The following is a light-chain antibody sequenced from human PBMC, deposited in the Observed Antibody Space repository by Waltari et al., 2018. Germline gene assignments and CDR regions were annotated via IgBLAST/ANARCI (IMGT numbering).Light chain of an antibody. CDR2: AAS. J-gene: IGKJ2*01. CDR1: KNIRNY. V-gene: IGKV1-39*01. CDR3: QQTYGTPPT. Sequence: DIQMTQSPPSLSASVGDRVTITCRASKNIRNYLNWYQQKPGEAPKLLIYAASSLQSGVPPRFSGSGSWTDFSLTITSLRPEDFASYCCQQTYGTPPTFGQGTKLEIK.